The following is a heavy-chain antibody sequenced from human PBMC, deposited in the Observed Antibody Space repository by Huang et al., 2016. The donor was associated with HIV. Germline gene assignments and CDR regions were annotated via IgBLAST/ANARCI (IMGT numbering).Heavy chain of an antibody. CDR2: SSYDGRSG. D-gene: IGHD2-15*01. CDR1: GFTFSNFG. J-gene: IGHJ5*02. CDR3: AKESRWFSDLDT. Sequence: QVQLVESGGGVVQPGGSLRLSGAASGFTFSNFGMHWVRQAPGKGLEWVAVSSYDGRSGRYPESVEGRFTISRDNPMNTLYLKMNSLRPNDTAVYYCAKESRWFSDLDTWGQGTLVTVSS. V-gene: IGHV3-30*18.